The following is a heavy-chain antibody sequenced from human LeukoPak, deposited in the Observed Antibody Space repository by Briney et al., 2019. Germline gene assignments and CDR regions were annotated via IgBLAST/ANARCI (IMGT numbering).Heavy chain of an antibody. J-gene: IGHJ4*02. Sequence: ASVKVSCKASGYTFTSYYIHWVRQAPGQGLEWMGIINPSGGSTTYPQRFQGRVTMTRDTSTSTVYLELTSLRSEDTAVYFCARFCGSGNSFDYWGQGTLVTVSS. CDR2: INPSGGST. CDR3: ARFCGSGNSFDY. V-gene: IGHV1-46*01. CDR1: GYTFTSYY. D-gene: IGHD3-10*01.